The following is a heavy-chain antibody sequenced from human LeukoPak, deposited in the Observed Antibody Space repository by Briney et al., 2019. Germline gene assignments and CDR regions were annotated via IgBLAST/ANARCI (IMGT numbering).Heavy chain of an antibody. CDR1: GGSISSYY. D-gene: IGHD3-10*01. CDR3: ARAGEQLAFDI. Sequence: PSETLSLTCTVSGGSISSYYWSWIRQPPGKGLEWIGYIYYSGSTNYNPSLESRVTISVDTSKNQFSLKLSSVTAADTAVYYCARAGEQLAFDIWGQGTMVTVSS. V-gene: IGHV4-59*12. CDR2: IYYSGST. J-gene: IGHJ3*02.